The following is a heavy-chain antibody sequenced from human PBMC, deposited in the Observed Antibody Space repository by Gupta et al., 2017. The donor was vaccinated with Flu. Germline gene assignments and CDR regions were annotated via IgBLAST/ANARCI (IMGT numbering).Heavy chain of an antibody. V-gene: IGHV3-15*01. CDR3: TRANCGGNCPGYNWFDP. CDR2: MKSRSDGGTT. CDR1: GFTFRDVW. J-gene: IGHJ5*02. Sequence: EVQLVESGGDLVKPGGSLTLSCAASGFTFRDVWMTWVRQAPGQGLEWVGRMKSRSDGGTTDYDAAVKGRFTISRDDSKNTLYLQMNSLNSDDTAVYFCTRANCGGNCPGYNWFDPWGQGTLVTVSS. D-gene: IGHD2-21*02.